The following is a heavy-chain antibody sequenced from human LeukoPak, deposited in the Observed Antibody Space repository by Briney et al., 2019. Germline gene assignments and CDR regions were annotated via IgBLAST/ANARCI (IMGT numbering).Heavy chain of an antibody. J-gene: IGHJ6*02. CDR3: ANAIAAEAKYYYYGMDV. Sequence: PGGSLRLSCAASGFTFNSYAMSWVRQAPGKGLEWVSAISGSGGSTYYADSVKGRFTISRDNSKNTLYLQMNSLRAEDTAVYYCANAIAAEAKYYYYGMDVWGQATTVAVSS. D-gene: IGHD6-13*01. CDR2: ISGSGGST. V-gene: IGHV3-23*01. CDR1: GFTFNSYA.